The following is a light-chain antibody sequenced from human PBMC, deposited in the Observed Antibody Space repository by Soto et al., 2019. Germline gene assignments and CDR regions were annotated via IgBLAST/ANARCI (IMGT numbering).Light chain of an antibody. J-gene: IGKJ1*01. Sequence: EIVLTQSPGTLSLSPGERATLSCRASQSVSSSYLACYQHKPGQAPRLLIYGASSRATGSPDRFSGSRSGTDFSLTISRLDPAEFAVEYWEQYGSSPCTFGQGTKVESK. CDR1: QSVSSSY. V-gene: IGKV3-20*01. CDR3: EQYGSSPCT. CDR2: GAS.